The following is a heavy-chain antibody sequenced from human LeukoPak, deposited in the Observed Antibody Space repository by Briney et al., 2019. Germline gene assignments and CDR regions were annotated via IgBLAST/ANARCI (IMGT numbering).Heavy chain of an antibody. Sequence: SETLSLTCIVSGVSISSGAYYWAWIRQRPGKGREWIVSIYSTGSTYKNPSLKSRVTISIDTSKNQFSLKLNSVTAADTAVFYCAREPITSGGNDAFDIWGQGTMVTVSS. D-gene: IGHD3-16*01. CDR1: GVSISSGAYY. J-gene: IGHJ3*02. V-gene: IGHV4-39*02. CDR3: AREPITSGGNDAFDI. CDR2: IYSTGST.